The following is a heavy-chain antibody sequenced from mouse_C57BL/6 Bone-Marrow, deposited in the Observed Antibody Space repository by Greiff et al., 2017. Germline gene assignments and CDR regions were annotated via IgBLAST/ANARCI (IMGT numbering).Heavy chain of an antibody. CDR1: GFTFSSYG. CDR2: ISSGGSYT. V-gene: IGHV5-6*01. Sequence: EVMLVESGGDLVKPGGSLKLSCAASGFTFSSYGMSWVRQTPDKRLEWVATISSGGSYTYYPDSVKGRFTISRDNAKNTLYLQMSSLKSEDTAMYYCARHPHYYGSSYWYFDVWGTGTTVTVSS. CDR3: ARHPHYYGSSYWYFDV. D-gene: IGHD1-1*01. J-gene: IGHJ1*03.